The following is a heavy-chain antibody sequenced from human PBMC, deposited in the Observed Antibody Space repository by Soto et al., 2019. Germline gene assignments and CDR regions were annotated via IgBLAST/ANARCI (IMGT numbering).Heavy chain of an antibody. CDR3: ARNYYYGSGSLICWRTNWFDP. CDR1: CPSFSGYH. V-gene: IGHV4-34*01. Sequence: PSGTLCLPWAVSCPSFSGYHWSWISPPPGKGREWLGEINHSGSTNYNPSLKSRVTISVDTSKNQFSLKLSSVTAADTAVYYCARNYYYGSGSLICWRTNWFDPWGQGALVTVSS. CDR2: INHSGST. J-gene: IGHJ5*02. D-gene: IGHD3-10*01.